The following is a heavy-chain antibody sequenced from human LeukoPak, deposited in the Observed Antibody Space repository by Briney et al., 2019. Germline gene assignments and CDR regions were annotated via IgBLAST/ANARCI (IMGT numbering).Heavy chain of an antibody. Sequence: ASVKVSCKASGGTFSTYAISWVRQAPGQGLEWMGGIIPIFGTRDYAQKLQGRVTMTEDKSTDTAYMELSSLRSEDTAVYYCATVQKQDYDTRPYYDHWGQGTLVTVSS. D-gene: IGHD3-22*01. V-gene: IGHV1-69*06. CDR1: GGTFSTYA. CDR3: ATVQKQDYDTRPYYDH. CDR2: IIPIFGTR. J-gene: IGHJ4*02.